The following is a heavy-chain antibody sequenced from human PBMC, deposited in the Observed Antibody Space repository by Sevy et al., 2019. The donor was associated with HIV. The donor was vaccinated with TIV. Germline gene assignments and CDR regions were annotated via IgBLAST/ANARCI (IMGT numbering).Heavy chain of an antibody. J-gene: IGHJ4*02. V-gene: IGHV3-74*01. CDR1: GFTFSSYW. D-gene: IGHD2-21*02. Sequence: GGSLRLSCAASGFTFSSYWMHWVRQAPGKGLVSVSRINSDGSSTSYADSVKGRFTISRDNAKNTLYLQMNSLRAEDTAVYYCARAGDCGGDCYFDYWGQGTLVTVSS. CDR3: ARAGDCGGDCYFDY. CDR2: INSDGSST.